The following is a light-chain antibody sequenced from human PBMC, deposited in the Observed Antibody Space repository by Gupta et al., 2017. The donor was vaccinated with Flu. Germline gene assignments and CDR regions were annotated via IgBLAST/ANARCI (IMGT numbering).Light chain of an antibody. J-gene: IGLJ3*02. CDR2: EGS. Sequence: QSALTQPASVSGSPGQSITISCTGTSSDVGSYNLVSWYQQHPGKAPKLMIYEGSKRPSGVSNRCSGSKSGNTASLTISGLQAEDEADDYCCSYAGSSTGVFGGGTKLTVL. CDR3: CSYAGSSTGV. V-gene: IGLV2-23*01. CDR1: SSDVGSYNL.